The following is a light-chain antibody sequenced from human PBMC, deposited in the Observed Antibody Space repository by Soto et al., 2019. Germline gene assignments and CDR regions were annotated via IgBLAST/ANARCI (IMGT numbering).Light chain of an antibody. Sequence: QSVLTQPASVSGSPGQSITISCTRTSSDVGGYKHVSWYQQHPGKAPKLMIYEGSKRPSGVSIRFTGSKSGNTASLTISGLQAEDEADYYCCSYAGSSTYVFGIGTKVTVL. J-gene: IGLJ1*01. V-gene: IGLV2-23*01. CDR2: EGS. CDR1: SSDVGGYKH. CDR3: CSYAGSSTYV.